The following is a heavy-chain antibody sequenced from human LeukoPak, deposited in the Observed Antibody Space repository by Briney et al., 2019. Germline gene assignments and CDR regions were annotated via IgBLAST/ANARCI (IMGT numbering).Heavy chain of an antibody. CDR2: INAGNGNT. D-gene: IGHD2-2*01. CDR1: GYTFTSYA. V-gene: IGHV1-3*01. Sequence: ASVKVSCKASGYTFTSYAMHWVRQAPGQRLEWMGWINAGNGNTKYSQKFQGRVTITRDTSASTAYMELSSLRSEDTAVYYCARDRGSTRRSDYWGQGTLVTVSS. J-gene: IGHJ4*02. CDR3: ARDRGSTRRSDY.